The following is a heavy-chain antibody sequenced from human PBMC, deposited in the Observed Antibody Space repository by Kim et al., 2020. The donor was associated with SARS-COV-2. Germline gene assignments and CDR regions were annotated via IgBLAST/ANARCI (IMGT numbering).Heavy chain of an antibody. V-gene: IGHV3-23*01. D-gene: IGHD1-26*01. CDR2: ISGRTTNT. Sequence: GGSLRLSCAASGFTFSTYAFSWVRLAPGKGLEWVSAISGRTTNTYYADSVRGRFTISRDNSRNTLYLQMSSLRAEDTALYYCARADRGSYDFGMDVWGEG. J-gene: IGHJ6*02. CDR3: ARADRGSYDFGMDV. CDR1: GFTFSTYA.